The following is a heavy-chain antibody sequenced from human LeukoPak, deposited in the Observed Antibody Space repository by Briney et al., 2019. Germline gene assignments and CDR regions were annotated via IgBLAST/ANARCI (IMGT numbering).Heavy chain of an antibody. CDR1: GGSISSGDYY. CDR3: ARDLLYCSSTSCHNNWFDP. CDR2: IYDSGST. D-gene: IGHD2-2*01. Sequence: SETLSLTCTVSGGSISSGDYYWSWIRQPPGKGLEWFGYIYDSGSTYYNPSLKSRVTVSVDTSKNQFSLKLSSVTAADTAVYYCARDLLYCSSTSCHNNWFDPWGQGTLVTVSS. J-gene: IGHJ5*02. V-gene: IGHV4-30-4*08.